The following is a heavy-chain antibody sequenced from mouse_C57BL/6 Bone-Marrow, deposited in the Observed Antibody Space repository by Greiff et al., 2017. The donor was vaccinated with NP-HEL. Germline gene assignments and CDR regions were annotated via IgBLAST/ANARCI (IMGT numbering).Heavy chain of an antibody. V-gene: IGHV1-59*01. CDR1: GYTFTSYW. CDR3: ARVSTMFKWFAY. Sequence: QVQLQQSGAELVRPGTSVKLSCKASGYTFTSYWMNWVKQRPGQGLEWIGVIDPCDSSTNYNQKFKGKATLTAGTSSNTAYMQPSSLTSGDSAVFYCARVSTMFKWFAYWGQGTLVTVSA. D-gene: IGHD2-2*01. CDR2: IDPCDSST. J-gene: IGHJ3*01.